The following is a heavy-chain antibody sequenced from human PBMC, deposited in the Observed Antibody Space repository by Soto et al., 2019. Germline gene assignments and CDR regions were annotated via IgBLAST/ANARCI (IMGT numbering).Heavy chain of an antibody. CDR1: GGSFSGYY. Sequence: QVQLQQWGAGLLKPSETLSLTCAVYGGSFSGYYWSWIRQPPGKGLEWIGEINHSGSTNYNPSLKSRVTISVDTSKNQCSLKLSSVTAADTAVYYCARDYGDYWDYYYYMDVWGKGTTVTVSS. J-gene: IGHJ6*03. V-gene: IGHV4-34*01. CDR3: ARDYGDYWDYYYYMDV. D-gene: IGHD4-17*01. CDR2: INHSGST.